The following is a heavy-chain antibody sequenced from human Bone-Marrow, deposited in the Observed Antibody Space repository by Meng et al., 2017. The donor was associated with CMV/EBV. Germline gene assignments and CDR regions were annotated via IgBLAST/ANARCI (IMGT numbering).Heavy chain of an antibody. J-gene: IGHJ1*01. CDR2: ISNSGNTI. CDR3: AKGLGYCSSISCPGYFQH. D-gene: IGHD2-2*01. V-gene: IGHV3-48*04. Sequence: GESLKISCAASGFTFSSYSMNWVRQAPGKGLEWVSYISNSGNTIYYADSVKGRFTISRDNAKNSLYLQMNSLRAEDTALYYCAKGLGYCSSISCPGYFQHWGQGTLVTVSS. CDR1: GFTFSSYS.